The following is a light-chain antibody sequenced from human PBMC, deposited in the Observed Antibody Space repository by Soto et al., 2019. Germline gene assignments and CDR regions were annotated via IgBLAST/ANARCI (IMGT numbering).Light chain of an antibody. Sequence: EIVMTQSPATLSVSPGERATLSCRASQSVSSNLAWYQQKPGQAPRLLIYGASTRATGIPARFSGSGSGTQFTLTISSLQSEDFAVYYCHRPGTFGQGTKVEIK. J-gene: IGKJ1*01. CDR3: HRPGT. CDR1: QSVSSN. CDR2: GAS. V-gene: IGKV3-15*01.